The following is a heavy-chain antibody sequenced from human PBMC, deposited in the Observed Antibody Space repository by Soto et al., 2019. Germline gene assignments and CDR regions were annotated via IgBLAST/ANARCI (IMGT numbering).Heavy chain of an antibody. J-gene: IGHJ6*02. CDR1: GGSISSSNW. Sequence: SETLSLTCAVSGGSISSSNWWSWVRQPPGKGLEWIGEIYHSGSTNYNPSLKSRVTISVDKSKNQFSLKLSSVTAADTAVYYCARSVARYYYGMDVWGQGTTVTVSS. D-gene: IGHD2-15*01. CDR3: ARSVARYYYGMDV. CDR2: IYHSGST. V-gene: IGHV4-4*02.